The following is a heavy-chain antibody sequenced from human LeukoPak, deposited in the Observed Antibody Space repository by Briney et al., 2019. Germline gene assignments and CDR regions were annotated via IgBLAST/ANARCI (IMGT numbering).Heavy chain of an antibody. Sequence: GGPLRLSCAASGFTFSNYAMSWVRQAPGKGLEWVSAISGSGGSTYYEDSVKGRFTISRDNSKNTLYLQMNSLRAEDTAVYYCATQGSKQWLVLFDHWGQGTLVTVSS. V-gene: IGHV3-23*01. CDR1: GFTFSNYA. D-gene: IGHD6-19*01. CDR3: ATQGSKQWLVLFDH. CDR2: ISGSGGST. J-gene: IGHJ4*02.